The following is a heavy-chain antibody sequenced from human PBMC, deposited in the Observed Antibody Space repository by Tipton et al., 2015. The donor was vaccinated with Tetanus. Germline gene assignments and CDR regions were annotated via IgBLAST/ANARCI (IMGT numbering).Heavy chain of an antibody. CDR3: EGDDYYETSLRDYYGEEV. V-gene: IGHV4-59*01. Sequence: GLVKLSGTLSLTCTVSGASITTYHWSWLRQTPGRGLEWIGHIYYTGATSYNSSLQSRVTLSIDTSKNQFSLKMTSVTAADTAVYFCEGDDYYETSLRDYYGEEVWGQGTTVTVSS. CDR1: GASITTYH. CDR2: IYYTGAT. J-gene: IGHJ6*02. D-gene: IGHD3-16*01.